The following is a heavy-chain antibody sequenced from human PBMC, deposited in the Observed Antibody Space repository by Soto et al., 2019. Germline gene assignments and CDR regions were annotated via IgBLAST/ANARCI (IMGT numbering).Heavy chain of an antibody. D-gene: IGHD2-15*01. CDR2: IYHSGST. CDR3: ARVCSGGSCYLYGMDV. CDR1: GGSISSSNW. Sequence: TLSLTCAVSGGSISSSNWWSWVRQPPGKGLEWIGEIYHSGSTNYNPSLKSRVTISVDKSKNQFSLKLSSVTAADTAVYYCARVCSGGSCYLYGMDVWGQGTTVTVSS. J-gene: IGHJ6*02. V-gene: IGHV4-4*02.